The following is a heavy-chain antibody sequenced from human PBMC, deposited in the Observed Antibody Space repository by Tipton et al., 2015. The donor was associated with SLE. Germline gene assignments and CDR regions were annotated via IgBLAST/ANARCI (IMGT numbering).Heavy chain of an antibody. CDR2: ISSSGSTI. CDR1: GFTFSSYE. J-gene: IGHJ4*02. D-gene: IGHD6-19*01. Sequence: SLRLSCAASGFTFSSYEMNWFRQAPGKGLEWVSYISSSGSTIYYADSVKGRFTISRDNAKNSLYLQMNSLRAEDTAVYYCARVGYSSGRGDYWGQGTLVTVSS. V-gene: IGHV3-48*03. CDR3: ARVGYSSGRGDY.